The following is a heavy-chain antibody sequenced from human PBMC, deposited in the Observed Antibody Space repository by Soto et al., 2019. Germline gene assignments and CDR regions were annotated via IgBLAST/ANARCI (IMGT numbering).Heavy chain of an antibody. D-gene: IGHD6-6*01. CDR1: GGSFSGYY. CDR2: INHSGST. J-gene: IGHJ4*02. CDR3: SRRLPGRYSSSSGGNDY. Sequence: SETLSLTCAVYGGSFSGYYWSWIRQPPGKGLEWIGEINHSGSTNYNPSLKSRVTISVDTSKNQFSLKLSSVNAADTAASSRSRRLPGRYSSSSGGNDYWGQGTRVT. V-gene: IGHV4-34*01.